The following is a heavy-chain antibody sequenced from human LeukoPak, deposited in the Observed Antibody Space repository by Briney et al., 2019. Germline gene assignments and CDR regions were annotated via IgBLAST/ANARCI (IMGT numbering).Heavy chain of an antibody. V-gene: IGHV4-31*03. CDR1: GGSISSGGYY. CDR2: IYYSGYT. J-gene: IGHJ5*02. D-gene: IGHD2-15*01. Sequence: ASETLSLTCTVSGGSISSGGYYWSWIRQFPGKGPEWIGYIYYSGYTHYNPSLKSRVSLSVDTSKNHFSLKLSSVTAADTAVYYCARYCSGGSCYPGTNWFDPWGQGTLVTVSS. CDR3: ARYCSGGSCYPGTNWFDP.